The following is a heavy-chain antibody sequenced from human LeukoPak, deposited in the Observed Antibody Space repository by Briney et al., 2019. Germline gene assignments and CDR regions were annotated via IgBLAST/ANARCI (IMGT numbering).Heavy chain of an antibody. J-gene: IGHJ4*02. CDR3: ASSWLGYCSSTSCPPYFDY. Sequence: SETLSLTCTVSGGSISSYYWSWIRQPPGKGLEWIGYIYYSGSTNYNPSLKSRVTISVDTSKNQFSLKLNSVTAADTAVYYCASSWLGYCSSTSCPPYFDYWGQGTLVTVSS. CDR2: IYYSGST. CDR1: GGSISSYY. V-gene: IGHV4-59*01. D-gene: IGHD2-2*01.